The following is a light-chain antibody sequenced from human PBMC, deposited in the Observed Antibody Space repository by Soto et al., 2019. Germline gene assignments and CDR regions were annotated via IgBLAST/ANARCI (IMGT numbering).Light chain of an antibody. CDR3: MQGTHWPPT. CDR2: KVS. V-gene: IGKV2-30*01. Sequence: DVVSIQTPLSPPVTLRQAASMSRRYSQSSLYSNGNTYLRWFHQKKGKPPRSLIYKVSNRDSGVPDRFRGSGSVTDFTLQISRVEPEDVGIYYCMQGTHWPPTFGQGTKVDIK. CDR1: QSSLYSNGNTY. J-gene: IGKJ1*01.